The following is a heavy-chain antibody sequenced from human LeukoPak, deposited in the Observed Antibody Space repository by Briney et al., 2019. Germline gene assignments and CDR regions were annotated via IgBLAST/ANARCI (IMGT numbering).Heavy chain of an antibody. CDR2: INPSVGRT. Sequence: GASVKVSCKASGYTFTSYYMHWVRQAPGQGLEWMGIINPSVGRTSYAQKFQGRVTMTRDTSTSTAYMELSSLRSEDTAVYYCARDLYYDSSGYSSRGGAFDIWGQGTMVTVSS. V-gene: IGHV1-46*01. CDR3: ARDLYYDSSGYSSRGGAFDI. CDR1: GYTFTSYY. J-gene: IGHJ3*02. D-gene: IGHD3-22*01.